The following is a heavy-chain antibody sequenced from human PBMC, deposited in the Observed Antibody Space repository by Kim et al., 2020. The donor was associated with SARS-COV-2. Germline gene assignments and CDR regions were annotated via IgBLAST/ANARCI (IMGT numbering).Heavy chain of an antibody. Sequence: GGSLRLSCAASGFTFSSSGMHWVRQAPGKGLVWVSLINSDGSSTNYADSVKGRFTISRDNSKNTLYLQMNSLRAEDTAVYYCARVGHLGAGCWGSQLYYLDDWGQGTMVTVSS. J-gene: IGHJ4*03. CDR3: ARVGHLGAGCWGSQLYYLDD. V-gene: IGHV3-74*01. CDR2: INSDGSST. CDR1: GFTFSSSG. D-gene: IGHD7-27*01.